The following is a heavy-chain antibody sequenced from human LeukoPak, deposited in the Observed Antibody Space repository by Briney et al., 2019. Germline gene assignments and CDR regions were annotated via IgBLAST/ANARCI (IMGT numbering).Heavy chain of an antibody. CDR2: ISSSSSYI. CDR3: ARDSTAYYSNY. V-gene: IGHV3-21*01. J-gene: IGHJ4*02. Sequence: GGSLRLSCAASGFTFSSYSMNWVRQAPGKGLEWVSFISSSSSYIYYADSVKGRFTISRDNAKNSLYLQMNSLRAEDTAVYYCARDSTAYYSNYWGQGTLVTVSS. CDR1: GFTFSSYS. D-gene: IGHD3-10*01.